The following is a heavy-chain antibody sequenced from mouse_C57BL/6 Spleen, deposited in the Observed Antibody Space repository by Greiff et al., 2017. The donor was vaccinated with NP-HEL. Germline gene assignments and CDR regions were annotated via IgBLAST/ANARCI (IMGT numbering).Heavy chain of an antibody. CDR2: ISSGGSYT. Sequence: EVKLMESGGDLVKPGGFLKLSCAASGFTFSSYGMSWVRQTPDKRLEWVATISSGGSYTYYPDSVKGRFTISRDNAKNTLYLQMSSLKSEDTAMYYCARQWLLRGYFDVWGTGTTVTVSS. D-gene: IGHD2-3*01. J-gene: IGHJ1*03. CDR3: ARQWLLRGYFDV. V-gene: IGHV5-6*01. CDR1: GFTFSSYG.